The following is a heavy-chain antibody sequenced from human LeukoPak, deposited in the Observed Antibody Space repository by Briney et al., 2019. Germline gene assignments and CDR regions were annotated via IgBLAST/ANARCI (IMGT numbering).Heavy chain of an antibody. CDR1: GGSFSGYY. Sequence: SETLSLTCAVYGGSFSGYYWTWIRQPPGKGLEWIGEINHSGRIDHSGSTKYNPSLKSRVTISVDTSKNQFSLRMSSVTAADTAVYYCAILRPSPRYYTYGMDVWGQGTTVTVSS. CDR3: AILRPSPRYYTYGMDV. J-gene: IGHJ6*02. V-gene: IGHV4-34*01. CDR2: INHSGRIDHSGST.